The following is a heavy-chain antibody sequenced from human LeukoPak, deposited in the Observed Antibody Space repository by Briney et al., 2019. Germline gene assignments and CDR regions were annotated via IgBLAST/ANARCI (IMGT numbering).Heavy chain of an antibody. CDR3: AKEGTVTSSHYYYYYMDV. CDR1: GFTFSSYG. D-gene: IGHD4-17*01. Sequence: GRSLRLSCAASGFTFSSYGMHWVRQAPGKGLEWVAVISYDGSNKYYADSVKGRFTISRDNSKNTLYLQMNSLRAEDTAVYYCAKEGTVTSSHYYYYYMDVWGKGTTVTVSS. J-gene: IGHJ6*03. CDR2: ISYDGSNK. V-gene: IGHV3-30*18.